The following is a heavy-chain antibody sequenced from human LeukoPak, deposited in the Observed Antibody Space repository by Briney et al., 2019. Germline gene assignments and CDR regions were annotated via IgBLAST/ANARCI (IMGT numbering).Heavy chain of an antibody. CDR1: GSTFSSYS. J-gene: IGHJ4*02. CDR2: ISSSSSYI. V-gene: IGHV3-21*01. CDR3: ARDFYGDALYYFDY. Sequence: GGSLRLSCAASGSTFSSYSMNWVRQAPGKGLEWVSSISSSSSYIYYADSVKGRFTISRDNAKNSLYLQMNSLRAEDTAVYYCARDFYGDALYYFDYWGQGTLVTVSS. D-gene: IGHD4-17*01.